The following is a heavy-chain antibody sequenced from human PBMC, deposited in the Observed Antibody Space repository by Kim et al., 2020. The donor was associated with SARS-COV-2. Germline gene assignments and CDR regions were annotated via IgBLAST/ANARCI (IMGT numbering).Heavy chain of an antibody. CDR3: ARLNYGWIY. D-gene: IGHD3-10*01. CDR1: GGSISSSSYY. J-gene: IGHJ4*02. V-gene: IGHV4-39*01. CDR2: IYYSGST. Sequence: SETLSLTCTVSGGSISSSSYYWGWIRQPPGKGLEWIGSIYYSGSTYYNPSLKSRVTISVDTSKNQFSLKLSSVTAADTAVYYCARLNYGWIYWGQGTLVTVSS.